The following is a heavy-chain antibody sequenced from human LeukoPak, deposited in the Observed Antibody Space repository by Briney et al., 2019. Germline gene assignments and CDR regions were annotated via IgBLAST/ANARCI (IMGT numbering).Heavy chain of an antibody. J-gene: IGHJ3*02. CDR1: GGTFSSYA. Sequence: SVKVSCKASGGTFSSYAISWVRQAPGQGLEWMGGIIPIFGTANYAQKFQGRVTITADESTSTAYMELSSLRSEDTAVYYCATNVHIAVAGTLDDVFDIWGQGTMVTVSS. CDR3: ATNVHIAVAGTLDDVFDI. D-gene: IGHD6-19*01. V-gene: IGHV1-69*13. CDR2: IIPIFGTA.